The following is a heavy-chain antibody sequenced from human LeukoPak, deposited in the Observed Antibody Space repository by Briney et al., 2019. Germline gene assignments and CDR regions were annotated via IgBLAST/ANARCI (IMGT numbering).Heavy chain of an antibody. J-gene: IGHJ3*02. D-gene: IGHD3-22*01. V-gene: IGHV2-5*01. CDR1: GFSLSTSGVG. CDR2: IYWNDDK. Sequence: SGPTLVNPTQTLTLTCTFSGFSLSTSGVGVGWIRQPPGKALEWLALIYWNDDKRYSPSLKSRLTITKDTSKNQVVLTMTNMDPVDTATYYCAYNHNEGAYYYDSSGYYYGDHDALDIWGQGTMVTVSS. CDR3: AYNHNEGAYYYDSSGYYYGDHDALDI.